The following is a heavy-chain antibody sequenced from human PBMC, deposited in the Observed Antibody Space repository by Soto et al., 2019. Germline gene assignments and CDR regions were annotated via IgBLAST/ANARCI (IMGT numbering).Heavy chain of an antibody. CDR2: INHSGST. J-gene: IGHJ4*02. D-gene: IGHD2-2*01. V-gene: IGHV4-34*01. Sequence: SETLSLTCAVYGGSFSGYYSSWIRQPPGKGLEWIGEINHSGSTNYNPSLKSRVTISVDTSKNQFSLKLSSVTAADTAVYYCARKTSYAGAPSYYFDYWGQGTLVTVSS. CDR1: GGSFSGYY. CDR3: ARKTSYAGAPSYYFDY.